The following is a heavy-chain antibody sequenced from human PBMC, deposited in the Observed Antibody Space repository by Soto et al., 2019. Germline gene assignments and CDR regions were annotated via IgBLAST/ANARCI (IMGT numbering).Heavy chain of an antibody. J-gene: IGHJ5*02. CDR3: VRHGSVDTTNWFDP. CDR2: ISGGTSTI. Sequence: QVHLVESGGGLVKPGGSLRLSCAASGFTFSDYYMSWIRQAPGKGLEWISYISGGTSTIYYADSVKGRFTISRDNAKNSLYVQMNSLRAEDTAVYYCVRHGSVDTTNWFDPWGQGILVTVSS. CDR1: GFTFSDYY. V-gene: IGHV3-11*01. D-gene: IGHD5-18*01.